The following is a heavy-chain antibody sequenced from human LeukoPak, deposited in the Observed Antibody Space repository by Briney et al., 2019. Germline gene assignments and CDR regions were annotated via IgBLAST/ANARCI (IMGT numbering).Heavy chain of an antibody. CDR3: ARETGVYGGNSILDY. J-gene: IGHJ4*02. V-gene: IGHV1-2*02. CDR2: IDPNSGGT. D-gene: IGHD4-23*01. Sequence: ASVKVSCKASGYTFIVHYMHWVRQAPGQGLEWMGWIDPNSGGTNYAQKFQGRVTMTRDTSLITAYMELSRLTSDDTAVYYCARETGVYGGNSILDYWGQGTLVTVSS. CDR1: GYTFIVHY.